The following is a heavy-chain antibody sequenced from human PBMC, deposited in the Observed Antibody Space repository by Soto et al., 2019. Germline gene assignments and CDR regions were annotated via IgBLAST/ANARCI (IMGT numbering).Heavy chain of an antibody. D-gene: IGHD3-3*01. CDR3: ASGPYYDFWSGYLSY. CDR2: INHSGST. J-gene: IGHJ4*02. Sequence: SSETLSLTCAVYGGSFSGYYWSWIRQPPGKGLEWIGEINHSGSTNYNPSLKSRVTISVDTSKNPFSLKLSSVTAADTAVYYCASGPYYDFWSGYLSYWGQGTLITVS. V-gene: IGHV4-34*01. CDR1: GGSFSGYY.